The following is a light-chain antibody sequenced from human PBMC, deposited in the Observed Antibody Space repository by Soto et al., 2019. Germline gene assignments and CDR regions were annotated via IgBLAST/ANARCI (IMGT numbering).Light chain of an antibody. J-gene: IGLJ1*01. CDR2: AVS. Sequence: QSALTQPASVSGSPGQSITISCTGTSSDVGGYNYVSWYQQLPGKAPKLMIYAVSNRPSGVSTRFSGSKSGNTASLTISGLQAEDEADYHCSSYTTSSTLLYVFGTGTKVTVL. CDR1: SSDVGGYNY. CDR3: SSYTTSSTLLYV. V-gene: IGLV2-14*01.